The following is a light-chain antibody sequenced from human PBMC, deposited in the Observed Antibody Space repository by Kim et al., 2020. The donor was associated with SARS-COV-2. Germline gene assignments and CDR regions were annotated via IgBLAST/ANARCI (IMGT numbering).Light chain of an antibody. CDR2: GRN. Sequence: ALGQTVRITCQGDSIRNYFAAWYQQKPGQAPILVMYGRNNRASGIADRFSGSRLGDTASLIITGAQAEDEADYFCNSRDSSGYHGVFGGGTQLTVL. CDR1: SIRNYF. CDR3: NSRDSSGYHGV. J-gene: IGLJ3*02. V-gene: IGLV3-19*01.